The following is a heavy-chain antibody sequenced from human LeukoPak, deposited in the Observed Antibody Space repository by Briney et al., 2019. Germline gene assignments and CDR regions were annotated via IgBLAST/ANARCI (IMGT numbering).Heavy chain of an antibody. J-gene: IGHJ4*02. CDR2: INRSGST. CDR1: GGSFSGYY. CDR3: ASHPGDDYYDSSGYLPDY. Sequence: SETLSLTCAVYGGSFSGYYWSWIRQPPGKGLEWIGEINRSGSTNYNPSLKSRVTISVDTSKNQFSLKLSSVTAADTAVYYCASHPGDDYYDSSGYLPDYWGQGTLVTVSS. V-gene: IGHV4-34*01. D-gene: IGHD3-22*01.